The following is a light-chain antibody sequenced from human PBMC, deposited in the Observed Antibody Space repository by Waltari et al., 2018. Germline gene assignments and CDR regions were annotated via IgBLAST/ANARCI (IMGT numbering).Light chain of an antibody. CDR2: DVS. J-gene: IGLJ1*01. CDR3: NSYSTSSTFV. CDR1: NSDVGGYNF. V-gene: IGLV2-14*01. Sequence: QSALTQPASVSVSPGQSITISCTGSNSDVGGYNFVSWYQQHPGKAPKLMIYDVSNRPSWVSNRFSGSKSGNTASLTISGLQPKDAADYYCNSYSTSSTFVFGTGTRVTVL.